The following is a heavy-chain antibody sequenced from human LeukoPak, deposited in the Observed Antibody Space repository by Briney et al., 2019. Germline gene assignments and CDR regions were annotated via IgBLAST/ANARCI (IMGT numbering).Heavy chain of an antibody. D-gene: IGHD3-10*01. CDR1: GFTFSSYA. J-gene: IGHJ4*02. V-gene: IGHV3-23*01. Sequence: PGGSLRLSCAASGFTFSSYAMTWVRQAPGKGLEWVSAISGSGDATYYADSVKGRSIISRDNSKNTLSPQMNSLRADDTAVYYCARAIDPRAFDYWGQGTLVTVSS. CDR3: ARAIDPRAFDY. CDR2: ISGSGDAT.